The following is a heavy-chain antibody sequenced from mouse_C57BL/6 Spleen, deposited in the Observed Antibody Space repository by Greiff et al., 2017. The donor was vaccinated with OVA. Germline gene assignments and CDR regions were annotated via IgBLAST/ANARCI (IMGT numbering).Heavy chain of an antibody. CDR2: ISYDGSN. CDR3: ARPYYCGSSYWYFDV. CDR1: GYSITSGYY. Sequence: VQLKESGPGLVKPSQSLSLTCSVTGYSITSGYYWNWIRQFPGNKLEWMGYISYDGSNNYNPSLKNRICITRDTAKNQFFLKLNSVTTEDTATYYCARPYYCGSSYWYFDVWGTGTTVTVSS. D-gene: IGHD1-1*01. V-gene: IGHV3-6*01. J-gene: IGHJ1*03.